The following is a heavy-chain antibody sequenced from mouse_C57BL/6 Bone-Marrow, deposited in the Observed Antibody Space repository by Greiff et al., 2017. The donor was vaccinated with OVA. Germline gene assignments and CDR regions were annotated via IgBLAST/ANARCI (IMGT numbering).Heavy chain of an antibody. J-gene: IGHJ2*01. Sequence: EVKLMESGGGLVKPGGSLKLSCAASGFTFSSYAMSWVRQTPEKRLEWVATISDGGSYTYYPDNVKGRFTISRDNAKNNLYRQMSHLKSEDTAMYYCARDPDYFDYWGQGTTLTVSS. V-gene: IGHV5-4*01. CDR2: ISDGGSYT. CDR3: ARDPDYFDY. CDR1: GFTFSSYA.